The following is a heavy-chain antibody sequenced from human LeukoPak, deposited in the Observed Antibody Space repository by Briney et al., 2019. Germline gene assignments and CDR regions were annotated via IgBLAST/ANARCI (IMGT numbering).Heavy chain of an antibody. V-gene: IGHV3-30*18. D-gene: IGHD3-22*01. J-gene: IGHJ4*02. CDR2: ISYDGSNK. CDR1: GFTFSSYG. CDR3: AKDLGYDSSGYIEAFDY. Sequence: GGSLRLSCAASGFTFSSYGMHWVRQAPGKGLEWVAVISYDGSNKYYADSVKGRFTISRDNSKNTLYLQMNSLRAEDTAVYYCAKDLGYDSSGYIEAFDYWAREPWSPSPQ.